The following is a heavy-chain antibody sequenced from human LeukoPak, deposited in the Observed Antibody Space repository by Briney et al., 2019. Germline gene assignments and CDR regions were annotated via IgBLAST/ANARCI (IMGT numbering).Heavy chain of an antibody. CDR1: GFTFSSYA. Sequence: GGSLRLSCAASGFTFSSYAMNWVRQAPGKGLEWVSAISGSGGSTYYADSVKGRFTISRDNSKNTLYLQMNSLRAEDTAVYYCAKGDYYGSGSYFDYWGQGTLVTVSS. V-gene: IGHV3-23*01. CDR2: ISGSGGST. D-gene: IGHD3-10*01. J-gene: IGHJ4*02. CDR3: AKGDYYGSGSYFDY.